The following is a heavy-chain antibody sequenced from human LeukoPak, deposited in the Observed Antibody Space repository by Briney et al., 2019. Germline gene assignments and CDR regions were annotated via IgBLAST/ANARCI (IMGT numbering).Heavy chain of an antibody. D-gene: IGHD3-16*01. J-gene: IGHJ4*02. Sequence: SETLSLTCTVSGGSISSYYWSWIRQPPGKGLEWIGYIYYSGSTNYNPSLKSRVTISVDTSKNQFSLKLSSVTAADTAVYYCASDGGQSWGYYFDYWGQGTLVTVSS. CDR1: GGSISSYY. V-gene: IGHV4-59*01. CDR2: IYYSGST. CDR3: ASDGGQSWGYYFDY.